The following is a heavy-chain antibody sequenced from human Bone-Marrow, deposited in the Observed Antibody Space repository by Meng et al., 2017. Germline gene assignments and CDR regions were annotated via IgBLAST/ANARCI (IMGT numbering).Heavy chain of an antibody. CDR2: IYNSGST. D-gene: IGHD1-14*01. CDR3: ARDPTGGEDHQRV. CDR1: GGSISSGDYY. J-gene: IGHJ4*02. Sequence: QVQLQESGPGLVKPSQTLSLNCTVSGGSISSGDYYWSWIRQPPGKGLEWIGYIYNSGSTYYNPSLKSRVTMSVDNSKNQFSLKLNSMTAADTAVYYCARDPTGGEDHQRVWGQGTLVTVSS. V-gene: IGHV4-30-4*01.